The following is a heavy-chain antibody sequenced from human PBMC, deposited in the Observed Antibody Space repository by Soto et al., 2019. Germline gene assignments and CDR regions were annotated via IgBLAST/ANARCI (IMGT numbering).Heavy chain of an antibody. CDR2: IWYDGSLK. J-gene: IGHJ4*02. Sequence: QVQLVESGGGVVQPGRSLRLSCAASGFTFNTYGMHWVRQAPGKGLEWVAVIWYDGSLKYYADSVKGRFTISRDNSKNTLYLQINSLRAEDTAVYYCARARGYTYGPPTYWGQGNLVTVSS. CDR1: GFTFNTYG. V-gene: IGHV3-33*01. CDR3: ARARGYTYGPPTY. D-gene: IGHD5-18*01.